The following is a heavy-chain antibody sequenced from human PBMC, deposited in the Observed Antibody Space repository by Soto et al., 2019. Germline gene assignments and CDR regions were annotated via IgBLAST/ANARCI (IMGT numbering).Heavy chain of an antibody. CDR3: ARDTGYDHDAFDI. CDR1: GYTFITSYY. D-gene: IGHD5-12*01. V-gene: IGHV1-46*01. J-gene: IGHJ3*02. CDR2: INPTGTMT. Sequence: ASVKVSCKASGYTFITSYYTHWVRQASGQGLEWMGIINPTGTMTKYSERFQGKLTMTRDTPTSTDYMELSTLTSEDTAVYFCARDTGYDHDAFDIWGQGTMVTVSS.